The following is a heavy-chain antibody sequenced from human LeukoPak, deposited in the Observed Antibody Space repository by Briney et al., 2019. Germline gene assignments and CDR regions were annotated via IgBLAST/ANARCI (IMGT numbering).Heavy chain of an antibody. CDR2: ISGSDGST. V-gene: IGHV3-23*01. Sequence: GGSLRLSCAASGFTFSSYAMSWVRQAPGKGLEWVSAISGSDGSTYYADSVKGRFTISRDNSKNTLYLQMNSLRAEDTAVYYCAKDFWSGYYAHWGQGTLVTVSS. J-gene: IGHJ4*02. CDR3: AKDFWSGYYAH. D-gene: IGHD3-3*01. CDR1: GFTFSSYA.